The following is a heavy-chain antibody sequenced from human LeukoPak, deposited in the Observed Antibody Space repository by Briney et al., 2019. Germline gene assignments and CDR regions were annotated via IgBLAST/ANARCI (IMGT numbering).Heavy chain of an antibody. Sequence: PGGSLRLSCAASGFPFSNAWMSWVRQAPGKGLEWVGRIKSKTDGGTTDYAAPVKGRFTISRDDSKNTLYLQMNSLKTEDTAVYYCTTDQLYSVGDCPYDYWGQGTLVTVSS. CDR2: IKSKTDGGTT. J-gene: IGHJ4*02. D-gene: IGHD2-21*02. V-gene: IGHV3-15*01. CDR1: GFPFSNAW. CDR3: TTDQLYSVGDCPYDY.